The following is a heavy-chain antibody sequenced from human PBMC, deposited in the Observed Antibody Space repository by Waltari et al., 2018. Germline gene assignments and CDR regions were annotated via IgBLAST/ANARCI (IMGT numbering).Heavy chain of an antibody. CDR3: ARDQEMAVYCSSTSCYGGFDY. V-gene: IGHV1-3*01. D-gene: IGHD2-2*01. CDR2: INAGNGNT. Sequence: QVQLVQSGAEVKKPGASVKVSCKASGYTFTSYAMHWVRQAPGQRLEWMGWINAGNGNTKYSQKFQGRVTITRDTSESTAYMELSSLRSEDTAVYYCARDQEMAVYCSSTSCYGGFDYWGQGTLVIVSS. J-gene: IGHJ4*02. CDR1: GYTFTSYA.